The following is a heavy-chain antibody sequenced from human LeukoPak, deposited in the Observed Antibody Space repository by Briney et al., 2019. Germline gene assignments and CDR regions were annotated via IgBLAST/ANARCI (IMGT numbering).Heavy chain of an antibody. CDR2: FVGGDTT. CDR3: AKQARYSNFWSGYLYYFDY. CDR1: GFTFNNYA. V-gene: IGHV3-23*01. Sequence: GGSLRLSCAASGFTFNNYAASWVRQAPGKGLEWVSAFVGGDTTYYADSVKGRFTISRDNSRNTLYLQMNTLRAEDTAVYYCAKQARYSNFWSGYLYYFDYWGQGTLVTVPS. J-gene: IGHJ4*02. D-gene: IGHD3-3*01.